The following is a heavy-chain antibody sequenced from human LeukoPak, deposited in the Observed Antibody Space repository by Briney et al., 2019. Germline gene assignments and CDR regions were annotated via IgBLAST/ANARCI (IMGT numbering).Heavy chain of an antibody. V-gene: IGHV3-23*01. Sequence: NPGGSLRLSCAASGFTFSSYAMSWVRQAPGKGLEWVSAISGSGGSTYYADSVKGRFTISRDNSKNTLYLQMNSLRAEDTAVYYCAKDCDGGGNCYFDVWGEGSTVTVSS. CDR2: ISGSGGST. CDR3: AKDCDGGGNCYFDV. D-gene: IGHD2-15*01. J-gene: IGHJ6*01. CDR1: GFTFSSYA.